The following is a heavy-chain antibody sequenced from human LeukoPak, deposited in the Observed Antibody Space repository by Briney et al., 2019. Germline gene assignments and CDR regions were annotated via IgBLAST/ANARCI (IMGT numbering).Heavy chain of an antibody. CDR3: AKPLTPRNPAFDI. CDR2: ISGSGGST. V-gene: IGHV3-23*01. CDR1: GFTFGDYA. D-gene: IGHD4/OR15-4a*01. J-gene: IGHJ3*02. Sequence: GGSLRLSCTASGFTFGDYAMSWFRPAPGKGLEWVSAISGSGGSTYYADSVKGRFTISRDNSKNTLYLQMNSLRAEDTAVYYCAKPLTPRNPAFDIWGQGTMVTVSS.